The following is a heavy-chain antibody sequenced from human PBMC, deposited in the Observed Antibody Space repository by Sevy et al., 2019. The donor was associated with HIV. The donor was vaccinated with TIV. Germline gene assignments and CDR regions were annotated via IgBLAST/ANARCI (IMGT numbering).Heavy chain of an antibody. V-gene: IGHV4-59*11. Sequence: SETLSLTCTVSGGSITSLYWNWIRQPPGKGLEWIANIYYNGHINYNPSLKSQVTLSLDTSKNQFSLRLCSVTAADTDMYYCAGENAWGRGYSWGQGTLVTVSS. D-gene: IGHD1-26*01. CDR2: IYYNGHI. J-gene: IGHJ4*02. CDR1: GGSITSLY. CDR3: AGENAWGRGYS.